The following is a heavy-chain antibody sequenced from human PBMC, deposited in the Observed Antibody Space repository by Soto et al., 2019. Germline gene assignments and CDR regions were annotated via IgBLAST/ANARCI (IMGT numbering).Heavy chain of an antibody. Sequence: GGSLRLSCAASGFTFSSYGMHWVRQAPGKGLEWVAVIWYDGSNKYYADSVKGRFTISRDNSKNTLYLQMNSLRAEDTAVYFCAKNPFYYYYVDVWGKGSTVTVSS. CDR1: GFTFSSYG. CDR3: AKNPFYYYYVDV. CDR2: IWYDGSNK. J-gene: IGHJ6*03. V-gene: IGHV3-33*06.